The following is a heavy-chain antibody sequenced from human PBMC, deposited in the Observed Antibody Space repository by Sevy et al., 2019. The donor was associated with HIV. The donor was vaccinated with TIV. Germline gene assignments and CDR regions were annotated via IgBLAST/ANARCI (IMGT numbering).Heavy chain of an antibody. D-gene: IGHD2-8*01. CDR2: LSFGCGEI. CDR1: GFTFSKYS. V-gene: IGHV3-23*01. J-gene: IGHJ4*02. Sequence: GGSLRLSCATSGFTFSKYSISWVRQPPGEGLAWVATLSFGCGEINYADSVKVRFTISRDNSTSSVYMQMNNLRPADTAVYYCAREGCNKPHDYWGQGTLVTVSS. CDR3: AREGCNKPHDY.